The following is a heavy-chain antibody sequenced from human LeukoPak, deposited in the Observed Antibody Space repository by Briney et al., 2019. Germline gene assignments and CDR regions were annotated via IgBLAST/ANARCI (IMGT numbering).Heavy chain of an antibody. J-gene: IGHJ4*02. D-gene: IGHD5-24*01. CDR1: GYTFTAYY. CDR2: INPSGSDT. Sequence: ASVKVSCEATGYTFTAYYMHWVRQAPGQGLEWMGLINPSGSDTVYAQKFQERVTITRDMSTSTAYMELSSLRSEDTAVYYCAAVTNRRDGYNFFDYWGQGTLVTVSS. V-gene: IGHV1-46*01. CDR3: AAVTNRRDGYNFFDY.